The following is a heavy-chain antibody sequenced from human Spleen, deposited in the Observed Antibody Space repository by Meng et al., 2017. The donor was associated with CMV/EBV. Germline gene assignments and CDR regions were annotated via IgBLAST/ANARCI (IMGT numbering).Heavy chain of an antibody. J-gene: IGHJ4*02. V-gene: IGHV4-30-4*01. CDR2: IYYSGST. Sequence: AVSGGSISSGGYYWSWIRQPPGKGLEWIGYIYYSGSTYYNPSLKSRVTILVDTSKNHFSLRLTSVTAADTAVYYCARVVAGAETADDWGQGTLVTVSS. CDR1: GGSISSGGYY. D-gene: IGHD6-19*01. CDR3: ARVVAGAETADD.